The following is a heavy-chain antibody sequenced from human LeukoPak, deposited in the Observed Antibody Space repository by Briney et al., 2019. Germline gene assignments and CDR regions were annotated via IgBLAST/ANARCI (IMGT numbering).Heavy chain of an antibody. J-gene: IGHJ4*02. D-gene: IGHD5-24*01. CDR2: IYPNSGGT. Sequence: ASVKVSCKASGYTFAGYYIHWVRQAPGQGLEWMGWIYPNSGGTHYAQNFQGRVTMTSDTSITTAYLYLSTLISDDTAVYYCARGKGYRYLYYWVQGSMVSVSS. CDR3: ARGKGYRYLYY. CDR1: GYTFAGYY. V-gene: IGHV1-2*02.